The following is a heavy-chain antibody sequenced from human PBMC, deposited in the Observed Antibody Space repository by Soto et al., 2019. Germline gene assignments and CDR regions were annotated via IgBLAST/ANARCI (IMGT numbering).Heavy chain of an antibody. Sequence: SETLSLTCDVSGASITTYYWSWIRQAPGKGLEWIGNVYHTGSTDYNSSLRSRVTISVDTSKNQFSLNMNSVTAADTAVYYCARRLFGSGWTLDSWGKGALVTVS. D-gene: IGHD6-19*01. CDR1: GASITTYY. J-gene: IGHJ4*02. CDR2: VYHTGST. CDR3: ARRLFGSGWTLDS. V-gene: IGHV4-59*13.